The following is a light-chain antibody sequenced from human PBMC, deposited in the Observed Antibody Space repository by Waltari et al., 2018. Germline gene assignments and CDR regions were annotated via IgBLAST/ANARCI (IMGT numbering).Light chain of an antibody. Sequence: NVLTQSPGTLSLSPGEGATLSCRASQRISDNSLAWFQQKPGQAPRLLIYGASSRATGVPDRFSGSGSGTDFTLTISRLEPEDFAVYYCQQRSNSLTFGGGTKVEIK. J-gene: IGKJ4*01. CDR3: QQRSNSLT. CDR2: GAS. CDR1: QRISDNS. V-gene: IGKV3D-20*02.